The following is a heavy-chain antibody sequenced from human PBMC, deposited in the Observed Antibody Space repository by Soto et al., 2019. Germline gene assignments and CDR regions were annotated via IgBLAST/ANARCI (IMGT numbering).Heavy chain of an antibody. D-gene: IGHD3-22*01. CDR2: MRSNSDGGTT. CDR3: TTGPRYDESGLSFHH. V-gene: IGHV3-15*01. J-gene: IGHJ1*01. CDR1: GFTFADAW. Sequence: EVQLEQSGGGVVKPGGSLRLSCTGSGFTFADAWLNWVRQAPGKGLEWVGRMRSNSDGGTTDYAAPVTGRFTIAREDSKSTLYLRMNSLQADDTAVYFCTTGPRYDESGLSFHHWAHGTMVIVSS.